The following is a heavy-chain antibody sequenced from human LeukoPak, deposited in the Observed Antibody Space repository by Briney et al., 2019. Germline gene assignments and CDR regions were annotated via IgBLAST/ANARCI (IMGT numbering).Heavy chain of an antibody. CDR1: GYTFTSYY. D-gene: IGHD3-10*01. J-gene: IGHJ3*02. CDR3: ARDGLGELRPDDPFDM. V-gene: IGHV1-46*01. CDR2: INPSGGST. Sequence: ASVKVSCKASGYTFTSYYMHWVRQAPGQGLEWMGIINPSGGSTSYAQKFQGRVTMTRDTSITTAYMELSSLTSEDTAIYYCARDGLGELRPDDPFDMWGQGTMVTVSS.